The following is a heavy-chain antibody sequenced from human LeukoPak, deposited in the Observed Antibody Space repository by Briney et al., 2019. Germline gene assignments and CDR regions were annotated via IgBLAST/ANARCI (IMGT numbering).Heavy chain of an antibody. D-gene: IGHD6-19*01. V-gene: IGHV1-24*01. CDR3: ARPVTARGGSGWPQHIDY. Sequence: ASVKVSCKVSGYTLTELSMHWVRQAPGKGLEWMGGFDPEDGETIYAQKFQGRVTMTEDTSTDTAYMELSSLRSEDTAVYYCARPVTARGGSGWPQHIDYWGQGTLVSVSS. J-gene: IGHJ4*02. CDR1: GYTLTELS. CDR2: FDPEDGET.